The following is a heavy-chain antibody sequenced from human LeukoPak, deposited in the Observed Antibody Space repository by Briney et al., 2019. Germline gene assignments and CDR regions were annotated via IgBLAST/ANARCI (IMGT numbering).Heavy chain of an antibody. J-gene: IGHJ4*02. CDR2: IGGSGGST. D-gene: IGHD3-3*01. Sequence: GGSLRLSCAASGFTFSSYSLNWVRQAPGKGLEWVSAIGGSGGSTYYADSVKGRFTISRDNSKNTLYLQMNSLRAEDTAVYYCATDPYYDFWSGYDGDFDYWGQGTLVTVSS. CDR3: ATDPYYDFWSGYDGDFDY. CDR1: GFTFSSYS. V-gene: IGHV3-23*01.